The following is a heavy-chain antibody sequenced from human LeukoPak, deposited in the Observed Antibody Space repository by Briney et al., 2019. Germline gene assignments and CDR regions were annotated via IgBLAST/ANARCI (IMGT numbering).Heavy chain of an antibody. V-gene: IGHV3-7*01. Sequence: GGSLRLSCAASGLTFTDFWMNWGRLAPGGGLEWLANIKPEGNEKYYVDSVKSRFAISRDNAKNEVYLEMKTLRAEDTGVYYYSGRDSSRSPRAYWGQGTLVRVSS. CDR3: SGRDSSRSPRAY. D-gene: IGHD2-2*01. CDR1: GLTFTDFW. J-gene: IGHJ4*02. CDR2: IKPEGNEK.